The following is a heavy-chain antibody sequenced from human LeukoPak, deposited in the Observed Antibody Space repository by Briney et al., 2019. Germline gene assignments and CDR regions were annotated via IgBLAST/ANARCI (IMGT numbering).Heavy chain of an antibody. CDR2: IYAGGST. J-gene: IGHJ4*02. Sequence: GGSLRLSCAASGFTVRSNYMSWVRQAPGKGLEWVAVIYAGGSTYYADSVKGRFTISRDNSKNTLYLQMNSLRADDTAVYYCARDRSIAAADNYFDYWGQGTLVTVSS. V-gene: IGHV3-66*01. CDR1: GFTVRSNY. CDR3: ARDRSIAAADNYFDY. D-gene: IGHD6-13*01.